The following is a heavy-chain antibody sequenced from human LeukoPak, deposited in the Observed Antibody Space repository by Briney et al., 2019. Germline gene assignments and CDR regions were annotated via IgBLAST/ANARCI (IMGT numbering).Heavy chain of an antibody. CDR2: ISYFEST. V-gene: IGHV4-59*01. CDR3: ARDRVGDGYVGY. J-gene: IGHJ4*02. CDR1: GGSITSYY. D-gene: IGHD5-24*01. Sequence: PSETLSLTCNVSGGSITSYYWSWIRQPPGKGLEWIGYISYFESTNYNPSLKSRVTISLDTSRNQFSLKLSSVTAADTAVYYCARDRVGDGYVGYWGQGTLVTVSS.